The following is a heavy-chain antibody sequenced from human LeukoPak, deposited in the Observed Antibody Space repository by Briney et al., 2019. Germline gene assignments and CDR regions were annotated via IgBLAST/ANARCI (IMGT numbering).Heavy chain of an antibody. D-gene: IGHD3-10*01. CDR1: GYTFTGYY. V-gene: IGHV1-2*02. CDR2: INPNSGGT. J-gene: IGHJ6*02. CDR3: ARHGSGSYYGYYYYYGMDA. Sequence: ASVKVSCKASGYTFTGYYMHWVRQAPGQGLEWMGWINPNSGGTNYAQKFQGRVTMTRDTSISTAYMELSRLRSDDTAVYYCARHGSGSYYGYYYYYGMDAWGQGTTVTVSS.